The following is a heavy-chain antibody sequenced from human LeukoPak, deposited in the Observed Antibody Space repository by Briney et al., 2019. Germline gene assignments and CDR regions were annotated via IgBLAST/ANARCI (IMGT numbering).Heavy chain of an antibody. Sequence: SETLSLTCTVSGGSISSYYWSWIRQSPGKGLEWIGYIYYSGSTNYNPSLKSRVTISVDTSKNQFSLKLSSVTAADTAVYYCASTLDGYSYAYWGQGTLVTVSS. V-gene: IGHV4-59*01. CDR3: ASTLDGYSYAY. D-gene: IGHD5-18*01. J-gene: IGHJ4*02. CDR1: GGSISSYY. CDR2: IYYSGST.